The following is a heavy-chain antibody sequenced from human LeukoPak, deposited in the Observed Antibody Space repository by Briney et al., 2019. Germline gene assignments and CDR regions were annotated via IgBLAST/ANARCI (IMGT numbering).Heavy chain of an antibody. Sequence: GGSLRLSCAASGFTFSSYAMSWVRQAPGKGLGWVSGISGSGDNTYYADSVKGRFTISRDDSKNTLYVQVNSLGTEDTAAYYCAKGSYYDSSGSFYFDYWGQGTLVTVSS. J-gene: IGHJ4*02. D-gene: IGHD3-22*01. CDR3: AKGSYYDSSGSFYFDY. CDR1: GFTFSSYA. CDR2: ISGSGDNT. V-gene: IGHV3-23*01.